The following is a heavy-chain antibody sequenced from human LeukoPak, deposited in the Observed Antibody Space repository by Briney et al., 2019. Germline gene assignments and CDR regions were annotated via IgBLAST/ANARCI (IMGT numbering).Heavy chain of an antibody. CDR2: ISGSGGST. Sequence: GGSLRLSCAASGFTFSSYSMNWVRQAPGKGLEWVSAISGSGGSTYYADSVKGRFTISRDNSKNTLCLQMNSLRAEDTAVYYCAKEGCSSTSCYYDYGEYYYYGMDVWGQGTTVTVSS. D-gene: IGHD2-2*01. V-gene: IGHV3-23*01. CDR1: GFTFSSYS. J-gene: IGHJ6*02. CDR3: AKEGCSSTSCYYDYGEYYYYGMDV.